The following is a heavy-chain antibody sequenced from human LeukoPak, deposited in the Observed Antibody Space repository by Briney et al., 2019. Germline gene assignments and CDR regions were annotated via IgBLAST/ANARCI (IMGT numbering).Heavy chain of an antibody. V-gene: IGHV3-30-3*01. D-gene: IGHD5-24*01. Sequence: PGRSLRLSCAASGFTFSSYTMHWVRQAPGKGLEWVAVISYDGSNKYYADSVKGRFTISRDNSKNTLYLQMSSLRDEDTAVYYCAREMTTTDTFDYWGQGTLVTVSS. CDR3: AREMTTTDTFDY. CDR1: GFTFSSYT. J-gene: IGHJ4*02. CDR2: ISYDGSNK.